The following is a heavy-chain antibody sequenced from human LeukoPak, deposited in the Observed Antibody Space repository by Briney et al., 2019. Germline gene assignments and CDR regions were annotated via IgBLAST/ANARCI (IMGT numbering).Heavy chain of an antibody. CDR1: GGSISSYY. CDR2: IHYSGST. J-gene: IGHJ3*02. Sequence: PSETLSLTCTVSGGSISSYYWSWIRQPPGKGLEWIGYIHYSGSTNYNPSLKSRVTISVDTSKNQFSLKLSSVTAADTAVYYCARVARWFGELIKSFDIWGQGTMVTVSS. CDR3: ARVARWFGELIKSFDI. V-gene: IGHV4-59*01. D-gene: IGHD3-10*01.